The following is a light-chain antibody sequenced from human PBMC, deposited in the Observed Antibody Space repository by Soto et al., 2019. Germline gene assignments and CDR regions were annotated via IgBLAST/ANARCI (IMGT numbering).Light chain of an antibody. V-gene: IGKV3-11*01. CDR1: PSVISY. CDR3: QQRSNWPRT. J-gene: IGKJ2*02. CDR2: DAY. Sequence: EIVLTQSPDTLSLSPGERATLSCRALPSVISYLAWYQQKPGQAPRLLIYDAYNRATGIPARFSGSGSGTNFTLTISSLEPEDFSVDDCQQRSNWPRTFGQGTKLEIK.